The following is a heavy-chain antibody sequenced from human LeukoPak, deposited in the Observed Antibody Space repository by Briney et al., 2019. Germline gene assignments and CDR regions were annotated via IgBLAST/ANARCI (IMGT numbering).Heavy chain of an antibody. Sequence: PGGSLRLSCAASGFTFSSYAMSWVRQAPGKGLEWVSANSGSGGSTYYADSVKGRFTISRDNSKNTLYLQMNSLRAEDTAVYYCAKYSDYYGSGSYYWGQGTLVTVSS. CDR1: GFTFSSYA. CDR2: NSGSGGST. CDR3: AKYSDYYGSGSYY. D-gene: IGHD3-10*01. V-gene: IGHV3-23*01. J-gene: IGHJ4*02.